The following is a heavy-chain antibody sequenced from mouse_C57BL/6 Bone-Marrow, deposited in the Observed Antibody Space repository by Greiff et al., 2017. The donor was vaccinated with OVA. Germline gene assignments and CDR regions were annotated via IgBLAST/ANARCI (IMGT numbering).Heavy chain of an antibody. V-gene: IGHV1-63*01. D-gene: IGHD2-4*01. J-gene: IGHJ1*03. CDR1: GYTFTNYW. CDR2: IYPGGGYT. CDR3: ARGAYDYDELPYWYFDV. Sequence: VQLQQSGAELVRPGTSVKMSCKASGYTFTNYWIGWAKQRPGHGLEWIGDIYPGGGYTNYNEQFKGKATLTADKSSSKAYMQFSSLTSEDSAIYYCARGAYDYDELPYWYFDVWGTGTTVTVSS.